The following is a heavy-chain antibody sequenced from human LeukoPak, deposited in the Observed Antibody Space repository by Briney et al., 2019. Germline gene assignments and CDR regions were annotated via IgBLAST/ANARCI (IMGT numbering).Heavy chain of an antibody. CDR3: ARVLACSGGSCYPFDY. CDR1: GGSISSSNW. CDR2: IYHSGST. D-gene: IGHD2-15*01. Sequence: PSGTLSLTCAVSGGSISSSNWWSWVRQPPGKGLEWIGEIYHSGSTNYNPSLKSRVTISVDKSKNQFSLKLSSVTAADTAVYYCARVLACSGGSCYPFDYWGQGTLVTVSS. V-gene: IGHV4-4*02. J-gene: IGHJ4*02.